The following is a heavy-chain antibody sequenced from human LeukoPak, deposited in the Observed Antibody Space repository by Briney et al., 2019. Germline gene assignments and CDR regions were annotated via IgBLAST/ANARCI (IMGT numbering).Heavy chain of an antibody. D-gene: IGHD3-22*01. V-gene: IGHV1-69*01. CDR3: ARDSGHSYDSGGFDY. J-gene: IGHJ4*02. CDR1: GGTFSSYA. Sequence: ASVKVSCKASGGTFSSYAISWVRQAPGQGLEWMGGIIPIFGTANYAQKFQGRVTITADESTSTAYMELSSLRSEDTAVYYCARDSGHSYDSGGFDYWGQGTLVTVSS. CDR2: IIPIFGTA.